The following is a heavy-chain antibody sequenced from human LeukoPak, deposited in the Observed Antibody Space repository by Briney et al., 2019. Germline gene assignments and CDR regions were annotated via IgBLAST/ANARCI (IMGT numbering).Heavy chain of an antibody. V-gene: IGHV1-69*05. CDR3: ATDLADATYGCDI. D-gene: IGHD6-13*01. CDR1: GGTFSNYA. Sequence: ASVKVSCKTSGGTFSNYAISWVRQAPGQGLEWVGGIIPILGTSNSAEKFQGRRTVTTDEFTGTAYMELSTLRSEDTAVYYCATDLADATYGCDIWGQGTMVAVSS. CDR2: IIPILGTS. J-gene: IGHJ3*02.